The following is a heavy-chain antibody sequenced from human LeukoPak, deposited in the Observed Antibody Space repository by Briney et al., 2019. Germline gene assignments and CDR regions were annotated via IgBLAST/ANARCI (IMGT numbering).Heavy chain of an antibody. J-gene: IGHJ4*02. CDR2: IKQDGSKK. V-gene: IGHV3-7*01. CDR3: VRGSYYFH. CDR1: GFPFSSYW. D-gene: IGHD1-26*01. Sequence: PGGSLRLSCVASGFPFSSYWMTWVRQAPGKGLEWVANIKQDGSKKSYVDSVKGRFTISRDNAKNTLYLQMNSLRAEDTAVYYCVRGSYYFHWGQGTLVTVSS.